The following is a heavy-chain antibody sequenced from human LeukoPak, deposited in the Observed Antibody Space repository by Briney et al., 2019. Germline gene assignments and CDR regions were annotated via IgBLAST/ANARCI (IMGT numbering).Heavy chain of an antibody. Sequence: GGSLRLSCAASGFTFSSYSMNWVRQAPGKGLEWVSAISGSGGSTYYADSVKGRFTISRDNSKNTLYLQMNSLRAEDTAVYYCAKDSGPPYYDFWSGYYDYYYGMDVWGQGTTVTVSS. D-gene: IGHD3-3*01. J-gene: IGHJ6*02. CDR3: AKDSGPPYYDFWSGYYDYYYGMDV. CDR2: ISGSGGST. V-gene: IGHV3-23*01. CDR1: GFTFSSYS.